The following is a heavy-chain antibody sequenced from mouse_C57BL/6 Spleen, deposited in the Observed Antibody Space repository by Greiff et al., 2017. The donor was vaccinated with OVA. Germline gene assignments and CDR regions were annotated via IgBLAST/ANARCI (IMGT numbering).Heavy chain of an antibody. J-gene: IGHJ2*01. V-gene: IGHV14-4*01. CDR2: IDPENGDT. D-gene: IGHD4-1*02. Sequence: VQLKESGAELVRPGASVKLSCTASGFNIKDDYMHWVKQRPEQGLEWIGWIDPENGDTEYASKFQGKATILADTSSNTAYLQLSSLTSEDTAVYYCSRLTNWDVTYFDYWGQGTTLTVSS. CDR1: GFNIKDDY. CDR3: SRLTNWDVTYFDY.